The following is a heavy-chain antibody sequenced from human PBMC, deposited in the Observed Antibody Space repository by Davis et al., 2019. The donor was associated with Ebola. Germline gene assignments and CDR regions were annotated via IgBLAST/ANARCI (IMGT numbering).Heavy chain of an antibody. CDR3: ARDYGDYYYGMDV. D-gene: IGHD4-17*01. V-gene: IGHV3-30*03. CDR1: GFTFSSYG. Sequence: GESLKISCAASGFTFSSYGMHWVRQAPGKGLEWVAVISYDGSNKYYADSVKGLFTISRDNSKNTLYLQMNSLRAEDTAVYYCARDYGDYYYGMDVWGQGTTVTVSS. J-gene: IGHJ6*02. CDR2: ISYDGSNK.